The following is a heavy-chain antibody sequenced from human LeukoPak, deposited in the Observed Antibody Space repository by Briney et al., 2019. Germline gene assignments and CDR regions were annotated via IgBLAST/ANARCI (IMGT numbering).Heavy chain of an antibody. CDR1: GFSFRSYE. V-gene: IGHV3-48*03. D-gene: IGHD3-22*01. Sequence: GGSLRLSCAASGFSFRSYEMNWVRQAPGKGLEWVSYISSSSSTIYYADSVKGRFTISRDNAKNSLYLQMNSLRAEDTAVYYCATQIGNYYDSSGYYPDYWGQGTLVTVSS. CDR2: ISSSSSTI. CDR3: ATQIGNYYDSSGYYPDY. J-gene: IGHJ4*02.